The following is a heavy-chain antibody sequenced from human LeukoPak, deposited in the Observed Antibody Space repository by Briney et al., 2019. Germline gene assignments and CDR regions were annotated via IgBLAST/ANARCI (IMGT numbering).Heavy chain of an antibody. Sequence: AGGSLRLSCAASGFTFSSYGMSWVRQAPGKGLEWVSAISGSGGSTYYADSVKGRFTISGDNSKNTLYLQMNSLRAEDTAVYYCAKDRRYSGYDYPYWGQGTLVTVSS. CDR3: AKDRRYSGYDYPY. J-gene: IGHJ4*02. V-gene: IGHV3-23*01. CDR2: ISGSGGST. D-gene: IGHD5-12*01. CDR1: GFTFSSYG.